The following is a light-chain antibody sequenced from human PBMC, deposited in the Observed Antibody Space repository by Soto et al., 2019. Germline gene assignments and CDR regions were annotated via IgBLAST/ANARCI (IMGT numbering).Light chain of an antibody. J-gene: IGKJ1*01. CDR2: FGS. CDR1: QSLLQSNGYNY. V-gene: IGKV2-28*01. CDR3: MQSQQSPPT. Sequence: DIVMTQSPLSLPVTPGEPASISCSSSQSLLQSNGYNYLDWYLQKPGQSPQLLIYFGSYRASGGPDRCSGSGSGTDFTLKIRRVEAEDVGVYYCMQSQQSPPTFGQGTKVEI.